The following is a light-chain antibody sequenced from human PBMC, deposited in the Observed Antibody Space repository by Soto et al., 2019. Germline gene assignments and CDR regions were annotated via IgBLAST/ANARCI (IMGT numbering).Light chain of an antibody. J-gene: IGKJ4*01. CDR1: QSVSSSY. Sequence: EIVLTQSPGTLSLSPGERATLSCRASQSVSSSYLAWYQQKPGQAPRLLIYGASSSATGIPDRFSGRGSGTDFTLTISRLEPEDFAVYYCHQDDSSPLTFGGGTKVEIK. CDR3: HQDDSSPLT. V-gene: IGKV3-20*01. CDR2: GAS.